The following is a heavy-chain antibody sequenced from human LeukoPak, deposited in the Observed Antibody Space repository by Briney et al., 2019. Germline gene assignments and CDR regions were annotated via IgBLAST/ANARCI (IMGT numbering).Heavy chain of an antibody. CDR1: GGSISSGGYS. V-gene: IGHV4-30-2*01. J-gene: IGHJ4*02. CDR3: ARGAQWFGELFDY. CDR2: IYHSGST. Sequence: SETLSLTCAVSGGSISSGGYSWSWIRQPPGKGLEWIGYIYHSGSTYYNPSLKSRDTISVDRSKNQFSLKLSSVTAADTAVYYCARGAQWFGELFDYWGQGTLVTVSS. D-gene: IGHD3-10*01.